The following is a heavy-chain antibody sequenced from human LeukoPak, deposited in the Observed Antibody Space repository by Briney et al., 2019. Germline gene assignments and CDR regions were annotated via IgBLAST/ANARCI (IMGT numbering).Heavy chain of an antibody. CDR3: ARDHIVVVPAARDGMDV. Sequence: ASVKVSCTASGYTFTSYGISWVRQAPGQGLEWMGWISAYNGNTNYAQKLQGRVTMTTDTSTSTAYMELRSLRSDDTAVYYCARDHIVVVPAARDGMDVWGQGTTVTVSS. CDR2: ISAYNGNT. J-gene: IGHJ6*02. CDR1: GYTFTSYG. V-gene: IGHV1-18*01. D-gene: IGHD2-2*01.